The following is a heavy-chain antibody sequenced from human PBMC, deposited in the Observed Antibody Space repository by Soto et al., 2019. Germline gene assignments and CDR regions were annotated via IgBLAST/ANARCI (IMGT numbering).Heavy chain of an antibody. V-gene: IGHV4-4*07. CDR1: GYSISSYS. J-gene: IGHJ6*02. D-gene: IGHD5-12*01. CDR3: RGYSDYESYGIDV. Sequence: PSETLSLTCTVSGYSISSYSWSWIRQVAGKGLEWIGRLYTSGSTKYSPSLKSRVTMSVDASKNQFSMRLSSVTAADTAVYYCRGYSDYESYGIDVGAQGTPGTVSS. CDR2: LYTSGST.